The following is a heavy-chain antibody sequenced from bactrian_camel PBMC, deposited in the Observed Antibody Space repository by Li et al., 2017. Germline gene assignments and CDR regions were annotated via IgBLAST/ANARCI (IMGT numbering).Heavy chain of an antibody. V-gene: IGHV3S40*01. Sequence: VQLVESGGGLVQPGGSLRLSCAASGFTFSSYLMRWVRQAPGKGLEWVSHISTVSMLGSTYADSVKGRFTISKDNAKKTLYLQMDGLKPEDMAVYYCAALTYWGYNLCGQGTQVTVS. CDR2: ISTVSMLGST. J-gene: IGHJ4*01. CDR3: AALTYWGYNL. D-gene: IGHD1*01. CDR1: GFTFSSYL.